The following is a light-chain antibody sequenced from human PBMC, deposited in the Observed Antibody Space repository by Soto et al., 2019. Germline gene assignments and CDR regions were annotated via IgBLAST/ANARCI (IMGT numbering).Light chain of an antibody. CDR2: LDSDGSH. CDR3: RTWDTAIQV. J-gene: IGLJ3*02. CDR1: SGHSSYA. V-gene: IGLV4-69*01. Sequence: QSVLTQSPSASASLGASVKLTCTLSSGHSSYAIAWHQQQPEKGPRYLMKLDSDGSHTKGDGIPDRFSGSSSGAERYLTISSLQSEDEADYYCRTWDTAIQVFGGGTKLTVL.